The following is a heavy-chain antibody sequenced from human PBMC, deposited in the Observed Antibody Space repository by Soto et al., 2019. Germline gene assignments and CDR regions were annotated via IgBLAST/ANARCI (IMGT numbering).Heavy chain of an antibody. CDR3: AREVRVRGFAFDI. Sequence: HPGGSLRLSCAASGFTFSSYGMHWVRQAPGKGLEWVAVISYDGSNTYYADSVKGRFTISRDNSKNMLYLQMNSLRVEDTAVYYCAREVRVRGFAFDIWGQGTMVTVSS. J-gene: IGHJ3*02. CDR2: ISYDGSNT. CDR1: GFTFSSYG. V-gene: IGHV3-30*03. D-gene: IGHD3-3*01.